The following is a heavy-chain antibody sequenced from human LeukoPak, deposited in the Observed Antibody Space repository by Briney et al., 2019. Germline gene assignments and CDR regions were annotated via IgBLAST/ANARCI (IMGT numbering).Heavy chain of an antibody. V-gene: IGHV4-31*03. Sequence: SETLSLTCTVSGGSIRSGGYYWSWIRQHPGKGLEWIGYIYYSGSTYYNPSLKSRVTISVDTSKNQFSLKLSSVTAADTAVYYCARGIITMIVWEARSGAARYFDYWGQGTLVTVSS. J-gene: IGHJ4*02. CDR2: IYYSGST. D-gene: IGHD3-22*01. CDR1: GGSIRSGGYY. CDR3: ARGIITMIVWEARSGAARYFDY.